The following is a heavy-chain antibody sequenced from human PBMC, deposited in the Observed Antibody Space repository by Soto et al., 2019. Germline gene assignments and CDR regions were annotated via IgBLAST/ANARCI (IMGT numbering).Heavy chain of an antibody. V-gene: IGHV3-23*01. CDR1: GFTFGIYA. CDR3: ERYSRCGGDCPQDL. J-gene: IGHJ5*02. D-gene: IGHD2-21*02. Sequence: QLLESGGGLVQPGGSPRLSCAASGFTFGIYAMSWVRQAPGKRLELLSSISDMGDRVYYADSVKGRFTVSRDNSKNTLYLGMDSLRAEDTAVYYCERYSRCGGDCPQDLCGRGTLVTVSS. CDR2: ISDMGDRV.